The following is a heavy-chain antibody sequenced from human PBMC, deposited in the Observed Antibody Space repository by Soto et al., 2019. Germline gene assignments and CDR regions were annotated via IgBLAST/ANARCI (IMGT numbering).Heavy chain of an antibody. D-gene: IGHD2-15*01. CDR3: ARDRRVVAATPTTNDAFDI. V-gene: IGHV3-48*01. CDR1: GFTFSSYS. CDR2: ISSSSSTI. J-gene: IGHJ3*02. Sequence: LSLTCAASGFTFSSYSMNWVRQAPGKGLEWVSYISSSSSTIYYADSVKGRFTISRDNAKNSLYLQMNSLRAEDTAVYYCARDRRVVAATPTTNDAFDIWGQGTMVTVSS.